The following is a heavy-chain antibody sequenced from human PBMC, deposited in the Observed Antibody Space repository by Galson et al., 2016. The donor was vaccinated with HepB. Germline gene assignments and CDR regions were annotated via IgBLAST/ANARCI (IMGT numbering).Heavy chain of an antibody. V-gene: IGHV3-30*04. CDR1: GFTFSSFA. D-gene: IGHD3-9*01. CDR2: VSFDGTKK. Sequence: SLRLSCAASGFTFSSFAMHRVRQAPGKGLEWVAIVSFDGTKKFYVDSVKGRFSISRDNSRNPLYLQMDGLRLEDTAVYYCARLPGFKRYFDWSIDMSFDSWGQGALVTVSS. CDR3: ARLPGFKRYFDWSIDMSFDS. J-gene: IGHJ4*02.